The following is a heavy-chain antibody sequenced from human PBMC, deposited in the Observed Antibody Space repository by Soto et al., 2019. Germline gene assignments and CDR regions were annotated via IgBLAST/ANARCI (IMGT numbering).Heavy chain of an antibody. J-gene: IGHJ4*02. CDR3: AKDRDWTVRYFDY. CDR2: LTDTGGST. V-gene: IGHV3-23*01. CDR1: GFTFSSYA. D-gene: IGHD1-1*01. Sequence: GGSLRLSCAASGFTFSSYAMSWVRQAPGKGLEWVSSLTDTGGSTYYADSVKGRFTISRDNSKNTVYLQMNSLRAEDTAVYYCAKDRDWTVRYFDYWGQGTLVTVSS.